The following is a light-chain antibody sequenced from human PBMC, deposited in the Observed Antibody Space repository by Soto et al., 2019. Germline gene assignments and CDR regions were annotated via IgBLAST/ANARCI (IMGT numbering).Light chain of an antibody. V-gene: IGKV3-11*01. Sequence: EIVLTQSPAYLSLTPGERVTLSCRASQSITSYLAWYQKKPGQTPRLLIYDAVNRATGVPDRFSGGGSGTDFTFTISSLEAEDSAVYYCQQRSNWPPEFTFGQGTRVEIK. CDR2: DAV. CDR1: QSITSY. CDR3: QQRSNWPPEFT. J-gene: IGKJ2*01.